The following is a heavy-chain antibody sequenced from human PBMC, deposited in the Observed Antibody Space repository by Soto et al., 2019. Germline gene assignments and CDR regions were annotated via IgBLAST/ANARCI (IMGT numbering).Heavy chain of an antibody. J-gene: IGHJ4*02. CDR3: TRLISAAQDY. CDR1: GFTFSGSA. V-gene: IGHV3-73*01. D-gene: IGHD3-22*01. Sequence: PGGSLRLSCAASGFTFSGSAMHWVRQASGKGLEWVGRIRDRAYNYATSYAASVKGRFTISRDDSSNTAFLQMNSLKTEDTAIYYCTRLISAAQDYWGQGTQVTVSS. CDR2: IRDRAYNYAT.